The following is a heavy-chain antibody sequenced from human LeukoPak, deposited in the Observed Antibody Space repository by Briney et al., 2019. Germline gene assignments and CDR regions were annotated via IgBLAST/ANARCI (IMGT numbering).Heavy chain of an antibody. CDR2: IYYSGST. CDR3: ARHHTVYYYYGMDV. V-gene: IGHV4-59*01. D-gene: IGHD4-17*01. J-gene: IGHJ6*02. Sequence: SEALSLTCTVSGGSISSYYWSWIRQPPGKGLEWIGYIYYSGSTKNPSLKSRVTISVDTSKNQFSLKLSSVTAADTAVYYCARHHTVYYYYGMDVWGQGTTVTVSS. CDR1: GGSISSYY.